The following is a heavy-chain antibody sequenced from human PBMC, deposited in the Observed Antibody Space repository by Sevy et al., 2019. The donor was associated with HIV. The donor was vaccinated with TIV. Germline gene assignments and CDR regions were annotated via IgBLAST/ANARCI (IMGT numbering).Heavy chain of an antibody. V-gene: IGHV3-15*01. J-gene: IGHJ4*02. CDR2: IKSKFNCGTT. D-gene: IGHD1-1*01. CDR1: XLTFRNLW. CDR3: TTDVPXTXGTXALX. Sequence: GGSLRLSCAVSXLTFRNLWMXWVRQTPGKGLEWVXRIKSKFNCGTTDXGAPVKGRFTFSRDDSKNTLFLQMDSLRTEDTGVYYCTTDVPXTXGTXALXXGQGTLVTVSS.